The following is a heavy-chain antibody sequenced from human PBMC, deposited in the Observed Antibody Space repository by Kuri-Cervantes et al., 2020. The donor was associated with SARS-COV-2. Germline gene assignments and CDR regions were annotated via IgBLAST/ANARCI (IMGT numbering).Heavy chain of an antibody. J-gene: IGHJ4*02. Sequence: LSLTCSASGFTFSSYGMQWVRQAPGKGLEWISHISSSSTTIYYADSVKGRFTISRDNSKNTLYLQMNSLRAEDTAVYYCAKDPRTTVTTFLFDYWGQGPLVTVSS. CDR2: ISSSSTTI. V-gene: IGHV3-48*01. CDR1: GFTFSSYG. D-gene: IGHD4-17*01. CDR3: AKDPRTTVTTFLFDY.